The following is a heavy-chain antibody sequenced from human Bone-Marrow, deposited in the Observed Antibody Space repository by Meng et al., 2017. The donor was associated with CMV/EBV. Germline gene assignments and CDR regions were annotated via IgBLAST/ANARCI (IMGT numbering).Heavy chain of an antibody. J-gene: IGHJ4*02. Sequence: FTFSAIGIHGVRQAPGKGLEWVSLIAYDGSNKYYADYVKGRFTVSRDNSKNTLFLQMNSLRPDDTAVYHCARDEGFCYSTSCLGDSWGQGTQVTVSS. CDR3: ARDEGFCYSTSCLGDS. CDR2: IAYDGSNK. D-gene: IGHD2-2*01. V-gene: IGHV3-30*02. CDR1: FTFSAIG.